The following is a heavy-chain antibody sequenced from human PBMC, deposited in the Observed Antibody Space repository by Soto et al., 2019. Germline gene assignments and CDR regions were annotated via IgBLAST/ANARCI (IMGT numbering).Heavy chain of an antibody. J-gene: IGHJ6*02. D-gene: IGHD2-21*01. Sequence: GESLKISCKGSGYSFTSYWIGWVRQMPGKGLEWMGIIYPGDSDTRYSPSFQGQVTISADKSISTAYLQWSSLKASDTAMYYCATHGGDGYNSNYYYYGMDVWGQGTTVTVSS. V-gene: IGHV5-51*01. CDR3: ATHGGDGYNSNYYYYGMDV. CDR1: GYSFTSYW. CDR2: IYPGDSDT.